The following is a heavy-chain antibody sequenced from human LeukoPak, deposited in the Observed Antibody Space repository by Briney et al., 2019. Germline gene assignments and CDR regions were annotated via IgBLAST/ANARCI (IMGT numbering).Heavy chain of an antibody. CDR3: ARTQYYYDSSGYYYSGACDY. V-gene: IGHV2-26*01. Sequence: GSGPVLVKPTGTLTLTCTVSGFSLSNARMGVSWIRQPPGKALEWLAHIFSNDEKSYSTSLKSRLTISKDTSKSQVVLTMTNMDPVDTATYYCARTQYYYDSSGYYYSGACDYWGQGTLVTVSS. D-gene: IGHD3-22*01. CDR1: GFSLSNARMG. J-gene: IGHJ4*02. CDR2: IFSNDEK.